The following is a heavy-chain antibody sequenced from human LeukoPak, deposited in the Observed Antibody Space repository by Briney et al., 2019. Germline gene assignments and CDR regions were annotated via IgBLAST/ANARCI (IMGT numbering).Heavy chain of an antibody. V-gene: IGHV1-46*01. D-gene: IGHD3-22*01. CDR3: ARACPENGGYYRIFDY. J-gene: IGHJ4*02. Sequence: ASVKVSCKASGYTFTGYYMHWVRQAPGQGLEWMGRINPSGGSTSYAQKFQGRVTMTRDTSTSTVYMELSSLRSEDTAVYYCARACPENGGYYRIFDYWGQGTLVTVSS. CDR2: INPSGGST. CDR1: GYTFTGYY.